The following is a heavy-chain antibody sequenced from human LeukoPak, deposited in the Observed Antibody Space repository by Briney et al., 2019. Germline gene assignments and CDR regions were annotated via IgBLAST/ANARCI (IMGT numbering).Heavy chain of an antibody. CDR1: GGSFSGYY. Sequence: SETLSLTCAVYGGSFSGYYWSWIRQPPGKGLEWIGEINHSGSTNYNPSLKSRVTISVDTSKNQFSLKLSSVTAADTAVYYCARRRNVLLWFGELTVWFDPWGQGTLVTVSS. V-gene: IGHV4-34*01. CDR3: ARRRNVLLWFGELTVWFDP. J-gene: IGHJ5*02. D-gene: IGHD3-10*01. CDR2: INHSGST.